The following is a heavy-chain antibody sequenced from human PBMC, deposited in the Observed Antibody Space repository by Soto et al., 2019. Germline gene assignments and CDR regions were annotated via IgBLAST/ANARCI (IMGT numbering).Heavy chain of an antibody. CDR3: VIERGYDLYNWFDP. CDR1: GGSISSYY. CDR2: IYYSGST. D-gene: IGHD5-12*01. Sequence: SETLSLTCTVSGGSISSYYWSWIRQPPGKGLEWIGYIYYSGSTNYNPSLKSRVTISVDTSKNQFSLKLSSVTAADTAMYYCVIERGYDLYNWFDPWGQGTLVTVSS. J-gene: IGHJ5*02. V-gene: IGHV4-59*01.